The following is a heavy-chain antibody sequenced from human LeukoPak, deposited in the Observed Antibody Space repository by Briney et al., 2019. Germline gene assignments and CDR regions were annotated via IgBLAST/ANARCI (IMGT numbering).Heavy chain of an antibody. J-gene: IGHJ4*02. CDR2: IHYTGRT. CDR1: GGSISSHY. V-gene: IGHV4-59*11. CDR3: ARDQFAFGLFDY. Sequence: SETLSLTCAVSGGSISSHYWSWLRQPPGEGLEWIAYIHYTGRTNYNPSLKGRVTISVDTSNSQFSLNLNSVTAADTAVYYCARDQFAFGLFDYWGQGTLVTVSS. D-gene: IGHD3/OR15-3a*01.